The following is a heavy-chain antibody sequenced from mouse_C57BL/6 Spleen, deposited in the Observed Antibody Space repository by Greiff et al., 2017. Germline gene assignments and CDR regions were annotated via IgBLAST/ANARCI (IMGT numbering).Heavy chain of an antibody. D-gene: IGHD3-2*02. CDR2: IDPSDSYT. Sequence: VQLQQPGAELVMPGASVKLSCKASGYTFTSYWMHWVKQRPGQGLEWIGEIDPSDSYTNYNQKFKGKSTLTVDKSSSTAYMQLSSLTSEDSAVYYCATRQLRSFAYWGQGTLVTVSA. CDR3: ATRQLRSFAY. J-gene: IGHJ3*01. V-gene: IGHV1-69*01. CDR1: GYTFTSYW.